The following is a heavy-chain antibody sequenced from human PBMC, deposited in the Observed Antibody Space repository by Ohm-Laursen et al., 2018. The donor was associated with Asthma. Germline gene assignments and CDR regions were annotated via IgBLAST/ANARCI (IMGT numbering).Heavy chain of an antibody. CDR3: ARESSGYYLRYYYYGMDV. Sequence: SLRLSCSASGFTFSSYGMHWVRQAPGKGLEWVAVIWYDGSNKYYADSVKGRFTISRDNSKNTLYLQMNSLRAEDTAVYYCARESSGYYLRYYYYGMDVWGQGTTVTVSS. J-gene: IGHJ6*02. D-gene: IGHD3-22*01. CDR1: GFTFSSYG. CDR2: IWYDGSNK. V-gene: IGHV3-33*01.